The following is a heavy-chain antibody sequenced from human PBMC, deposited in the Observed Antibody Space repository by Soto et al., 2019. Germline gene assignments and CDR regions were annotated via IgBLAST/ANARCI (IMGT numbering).Heavy chain of an antibody. V-gene: IGHV1-69*02. Sequence: QVQLVQSGAEVKKPGSSVKVSCKASGGTFSSYTISWVRQAPGQGLEWMGRIIPILGIANYAQKFQGRVTITADKSTSTAYMELSSLRSEDTAVYYCASRHDYGDYGDSYWGQGTLDTVSS. CDR1: GGTFSSYT. D-gene: IGHD4-17*01. J-gene: IGHJ4*02. CDR3: ASRHDYGDYGDSY. CDR2: IIPILGIA.